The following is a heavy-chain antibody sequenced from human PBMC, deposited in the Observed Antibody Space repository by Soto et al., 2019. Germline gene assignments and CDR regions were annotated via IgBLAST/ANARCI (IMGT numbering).Heavy chain of an antibody. D-gene: IGHD6-13*01. CDR1: GYTLTELS. CDR3: ATKGRWYVGYYYYGMDV. Sequence: ASVKVSCKVSGYTLTELSMHWVRQAPGKGLEWMGGFDPEDGETIYAQKFQGRVTMTEDTSTDTAYMELSSLRSEDTAVYYCATKGRWYVGYYYYGMDVWGRGTTVTVSS. V-gene: IGHV1-24*01. J-gene: IGHJ6*02. CDR2: FDPEDGET.